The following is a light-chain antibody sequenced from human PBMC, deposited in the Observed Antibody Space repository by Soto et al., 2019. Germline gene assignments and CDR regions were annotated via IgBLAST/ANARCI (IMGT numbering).Light chain of an antibody. CDR2: GAS. Sequence: DIQMTQSPSSLSASVGDRVTITCRASQTISTYLNWYQQKPGKAPKVLIYGASSLQSGVPTRFSGSGSGTEFTLTISSLQPEDFATYYCLQHNSYPLTFGGGTKVDIK. V-gene: IGKV1-17*01. CDR1: QTISTY. CDR3: LQHNSYPLT. J-gene: IGKJ4*01.